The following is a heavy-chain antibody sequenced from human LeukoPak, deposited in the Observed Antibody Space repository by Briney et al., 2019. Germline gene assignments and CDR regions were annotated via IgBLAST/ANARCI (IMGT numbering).Heavy chain of an antibody. Sequence: SVKVSCKASGGTFSSYAISWVRQAPGQGLEWMGGIIPIFGTANYAQKFQGRVTITADESTSTAYMELSSLRSEDTAVYYCARGDEYCGGDCYYFDYWGQGTLVTVSS. CDR3: ARGDEYCGGDCYYFDY. J-gene: IGHJ4*02. D-gene: IGHD2-21*02. CDR2: IIPIFGTA. V-gene: IGHV1-69*13. CDR1: GGTFSSYA.